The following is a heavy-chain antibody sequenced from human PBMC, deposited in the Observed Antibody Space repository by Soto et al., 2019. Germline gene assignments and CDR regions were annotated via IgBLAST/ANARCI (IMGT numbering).Heavy chain of an antibody. CDR2: ISGGGGNT. CDR1: GFTFTSYA. V-gene: IGHV3-23*01. D-gene: IGHD4-4*01. CDR3: ARDARRSNPPYYCDS. J-gene: IGHJ4*02. Sequence: EVQLLESGGGLVQPGGSLRLSCAASGFTFTSYAMNWVRQAPGKVLEWVSTISGGGGNTYYSDSVKGRFTISRDNSKSTLYLQMHSLRAEDSAVYYCARDARRSNPPYYCDSWGQGTLVTVSS.